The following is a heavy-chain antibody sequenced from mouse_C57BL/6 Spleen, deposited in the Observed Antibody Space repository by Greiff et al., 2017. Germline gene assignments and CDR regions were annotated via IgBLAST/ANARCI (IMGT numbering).Heavy chain of an antibody. Sequence: QVQLQQPGAELVKPGASVKMSCKASGYTFTSYWITWVKQRPGQGLEWIGDIYPGSGSTNYNEKFKSKATLTVDTSSSTAYMQLSSLTSEDSAVYYCARFPLITTVVNWYFDVWGTGTTVTVSS. CDR2: IYPGSGST. CDR1: GYTFTSYW. CDR3: ARFPLITTVVNWYFDV. D-gene: IGHD1-1*01. J-gene: IGHJ1*03. V-gene: IGHV1-55*01.